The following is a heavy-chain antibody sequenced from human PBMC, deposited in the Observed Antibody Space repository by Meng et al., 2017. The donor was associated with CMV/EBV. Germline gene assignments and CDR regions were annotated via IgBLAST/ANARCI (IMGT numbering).Heavy chain of an antibody. CDR3: AREFRNGSYLRHWYFDL. CDR2: IKQDGSEK. D-gene: IGHD1-26*01. V-gene: IGHV3-7*01. Sequence: GESLKISCAASGFTFSSYWMSRVRQAPGKGLEWAANIKQDGSEKYYVDSVKGRFTISRDNAKNSLYLQMNSLRAEDTAVYYCAREFRNGSYLRHWYFDLWGRGTLVTVSS. J-gene: IGHJ2*01. CDR1: GFTFSSYW.